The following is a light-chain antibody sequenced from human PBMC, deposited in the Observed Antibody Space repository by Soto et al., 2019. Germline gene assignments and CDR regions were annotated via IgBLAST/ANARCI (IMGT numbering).Light chain of an antibody. Sequence: SYELTQPPSVSVSPGQTASITCSGDKLGDKYACWYQQKPGQSPVLVIYQDSKRPSGIPERFSGSNSGNTATLTISGTQARDEADYYCQAGDSMVVFGGGTKLTVL. CDR1: KLGDKY. J-gene: IGLJ2*01. CDR2: QDS. V-gene: IGLV3-1*01. CDR3: QAGDSMVV.